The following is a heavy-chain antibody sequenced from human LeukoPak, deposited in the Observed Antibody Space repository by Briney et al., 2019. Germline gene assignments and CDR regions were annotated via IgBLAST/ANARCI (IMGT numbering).Heavy chain of an antibody. J-gene: IGHJ4*02. D-gene: IGHD1-1*01. V-gene: IGHV3-74*03. Sequence: GGSLRLSCAASGFRFSFYWMHWLRQVPGKGPVWISRVNSDESDITYADSVTGRFTISRDNAKNTLYLLMNNGRVDDTAVYYCAKEGGDAFYSGTAGFYSGGGGPVVIVS. CDR3: AKEGGDAFYSGTAGFYS. CDR2: VNSDESDI. CDR1: GFRFSFYW.